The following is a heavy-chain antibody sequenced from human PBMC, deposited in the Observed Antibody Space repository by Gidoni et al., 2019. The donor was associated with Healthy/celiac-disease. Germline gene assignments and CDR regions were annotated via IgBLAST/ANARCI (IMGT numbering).Heavy chain of an antibody. D-gene: IGHD3-16*01. J-gene: IGHJ6*02. CDR1: GFTFSSYS. CDR2: ISSRSSYI. V-gene: IGHV3-21*01. Sequence: EVQLVESGGGLVKPGGSLRLSCAASGFTFSSYSMNWVRQAPGKGLEWVSSISSRSSYIYDADSVKGRFTISRDNAKNSLYLQMNSLRAEDTAVYYCARVGGAGYLYGMDVWGQGTTVTVSS. CDR3: ARVGGAGYLYGMDV.